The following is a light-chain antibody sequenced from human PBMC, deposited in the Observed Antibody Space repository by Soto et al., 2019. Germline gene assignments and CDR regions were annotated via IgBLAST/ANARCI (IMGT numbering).Light chain of an antibody. J-gene: IGLJ1*01. V-gene: IGLV2-14*01. CDR3: SSYVGRRYF. CDR1: SSDVGGYSF. CDR2: EVT. Sequence: QSVLTQPASVSGSPGQSITISCTGTSSDVGGYSFISWYRQHPGKAPQVLIYEVTKRPAGVSPRFSGSKSGQTASLTVSGLQAEDEAVYYCSSYVGRRYFFGSGTKGTVL.